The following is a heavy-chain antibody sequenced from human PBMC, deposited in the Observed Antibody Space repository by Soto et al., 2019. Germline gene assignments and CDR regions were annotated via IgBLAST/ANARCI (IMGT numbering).Heavy chain of an antibody. CDR3: AGDVVVVAATPGVGMDV. CDR1: GGTFSSYA. D-gene: IGHD2-15*01. Sequence: QVQLVQSGAEVKKPGSSVKVSCKASGGTFSSYAISWVRQAPGQGLEWMGGIIPIFGTANYAQKFQGRVTITADESTSTAYRGLGSLRSEDTAVYYCAGDVVVVAATPGVGMDVWGQGTTVTVSS. V-gene: IGHV1-69*12. J-gene: IGHJ6*02. CDR2: IIPIFGTA.